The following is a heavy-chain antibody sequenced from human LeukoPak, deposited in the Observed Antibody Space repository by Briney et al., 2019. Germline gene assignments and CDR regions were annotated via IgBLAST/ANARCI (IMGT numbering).Heavy chain of an antibody. Sequence: KPSETLSLTCTVSGGSISSYYWSWIRQPPGKGLEWIGYIYYSGSTNYNPSLKSRVTISVDTSKNQFSLKLSSVTAADTAVYYCARAVGDYGDYSDYWGQGTLVTVSS. D-gene: IGHD3-16*01. CDR2: IYYSGST. J-gene: IGHJ4*02. V-gene: IGHV4-59*01. CDR1: GGSISSYY. CDR3: ARAVGDYGDYSDY.